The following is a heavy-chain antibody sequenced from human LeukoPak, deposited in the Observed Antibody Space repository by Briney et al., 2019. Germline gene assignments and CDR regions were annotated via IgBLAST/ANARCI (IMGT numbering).Heavy chain of an antibody. J-gene: IGHJ4*02. D-gene: IGHD2-15*01. CDR1: GFTFSNYG. V-gene: IGHV3-23*01. CDR2: ISGSGGTT. Sequence: GGSLRLSCAASGFTFSNYGMSWVRQAPGKGLEWVSGISGSGGTTYYADSVKGRFTISRDNSKNTLYLQMNSLRVEHTAVYYCALAAAASSFDYWGQGTMLTVSS. CDR3: ALAAAASSFDY.